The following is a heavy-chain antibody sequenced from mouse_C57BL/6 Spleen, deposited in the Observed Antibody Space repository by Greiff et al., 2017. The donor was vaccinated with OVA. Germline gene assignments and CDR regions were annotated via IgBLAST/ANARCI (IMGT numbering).Heavy chain of an antibody. J-gene: IGHJ4*01. CDR3: ARIDYDDAMDY. Sequence: QVHVKQSGPELVKPGASVRISCKASGYAFSSSWMNWVKQRPGKGIEWIGRIYPRDGDTNYNGKFTGKATLTADKSSSTAYMQLSSLTSEDSAVYLCARIDYDDAMDYGGQGTSVTVSA. V-gene: IGHV1-82*01. CDR2: IYPRDGDT. CDR1: GYAFSSSW. D-gene: IGHD2-4*01.